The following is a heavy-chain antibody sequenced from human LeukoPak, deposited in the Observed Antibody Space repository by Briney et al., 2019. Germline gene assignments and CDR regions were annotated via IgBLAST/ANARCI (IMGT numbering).Heavy chain of an antibody. CDR1: GFTFSNYA. Sequence: PGGSLRLSCSVSGFTFSNYAMHWVRQAPGKGLEWVSPISGGSGNIYYVDSVKGRFTISRDNSKNTLYVQMTSLRAEDTAIYYCAKGSDYYGSVTSKKTDWGQGTLVTVSS. D-gene: IGHD3-10*01. CDR2: ISGGSGNI. CDR3: AKGSDYYGSVTSKKTD. J-gene: IGHJ4*02. V-gene: IGHV3-23*01.